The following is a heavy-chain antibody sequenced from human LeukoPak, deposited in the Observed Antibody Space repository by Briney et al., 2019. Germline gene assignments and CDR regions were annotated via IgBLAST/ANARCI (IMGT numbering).Heavy chain of an antibody. V-gene: IGHV4-4*07. J-gene: IGHJ4*02. CDR1: GGSISSYY. CDR3: ARGSGIAAAGTNDPFDY. Sequence: SETLSLTCTVSGGSISSYYWSWIRQPAGKGLEWIGRIYTSGSTSYNPSLKSRVTMSVDTSKNQFSLKLSSVTAADTAVYYCARGSGIAAAGTNDPFDYWGQGTLVTVSS. D-gene: IGHD6-13*01. CDR2: IYTSGST.